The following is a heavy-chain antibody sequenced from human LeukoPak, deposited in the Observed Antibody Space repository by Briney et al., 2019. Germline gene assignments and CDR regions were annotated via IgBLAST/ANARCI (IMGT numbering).Heavy chain of an antibody. J-gene: IGHJ6*03. CDR2: VNHSGST. V-gene: IGHV4-34*01. CDR1: GGSFSNYY. Sequence: SETLSLTCAVYGGSFSNYYWSWIRQPPGKGLEWIGEVNHSGSTNYNPSLKSRVTISVDTSKNQFSLKLSSVTAADTAVYYCARNRGYSSSWRYYYYYMDVWGKGTTVTISS. CDR3: ARNRGYSSSWRYYYYYMDV. D-gene: IGHD6-13*01.